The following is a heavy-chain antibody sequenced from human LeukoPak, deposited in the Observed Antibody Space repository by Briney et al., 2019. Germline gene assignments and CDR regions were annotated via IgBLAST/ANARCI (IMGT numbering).Heavy chain of an antibody. Sequence: PSETLSLTCTVSGGSISRYYWSWIRQPPGKGLEWIGYIYYSGSTNYNPSLKSRVTISVDTSKNQFSLKLSSVTAADTAVYYCARAPGGSSFMATIAGWFDYWGQGTLVTVSS. CDR1: GGSISRYY. CDR3: ARAPGGSSFMATIAGWFDY. D-gene: IGHD5-24*01. J-gene: IGHJ4*02. CDR2: IYYSGST. V-gene: IGHV4-59*01.